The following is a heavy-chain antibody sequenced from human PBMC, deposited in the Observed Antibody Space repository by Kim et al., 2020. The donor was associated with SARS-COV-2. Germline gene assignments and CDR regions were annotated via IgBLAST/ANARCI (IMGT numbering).Heavy chain of an antibody. Sequence: ASVKVSCKASGYTFTSYAMHWVRQAPGQRLEWMGWINAGNGNTKYSQKFQGRVTITRDTSASTAYMELSSLRSEDTAVYYCARDISLPPPYVYFDYWGQGTLVTVSS. V-gene: IGHV1-3*01. CDR3: ARDISLPPPYVYFDY. D-gene: IGHD3-16*01. CDR1: GYTFTSYA. J-gene: IGHJ4*02. CDR2: INAGNGNT.